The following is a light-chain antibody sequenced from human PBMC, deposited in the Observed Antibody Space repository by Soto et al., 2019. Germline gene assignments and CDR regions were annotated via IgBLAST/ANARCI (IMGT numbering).Light chain of an antibody. Sequence: QSALTQPASVSGSPGQSITISCTGTSSDVGGYNYVSWYQQQPGKAPKLMIYDVSNRPSGVSNRFSGSKSGNTASLTISGLQAEDEADYYCRSYTSSSTLLFGGGTKLTVL. CDR1: SSDVGGYNY. J-gene: IGLJ2*01. CDR2: DVS. CDR3: RSYTSSSTLL. V-gene: IGLV2-14*01.